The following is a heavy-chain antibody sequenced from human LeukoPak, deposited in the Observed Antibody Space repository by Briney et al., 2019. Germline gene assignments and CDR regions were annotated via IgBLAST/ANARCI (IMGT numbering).Heavy chain of an antibody. CDR2: MNPNSGNT. Sequence: ASVKVSCKASGYTFTSYDINWVRQATGQGLEWMGWMNPNSGNTGYAQKFQGRVTMTRNTSISTAYMELSSLRSDDTAVYYCARDYYGPYYFDYWGQETLVTVSS. CDR3: ARDYYGPYYFDY. V-gene: IGHV1-8*01. J-gene: IGHJ4*02. D-gene: IGHD3-10*01. CDR1: GYTFTSYD.